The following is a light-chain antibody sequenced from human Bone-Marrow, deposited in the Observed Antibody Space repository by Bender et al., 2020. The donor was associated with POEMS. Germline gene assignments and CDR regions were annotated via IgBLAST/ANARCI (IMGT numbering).Light chain of an antibody. J-gene: IGLJ3*02. CDR1: SSNIGSYY. V-gene: IGLV1-44*01. CDR2: SSH. Sequence: QSVLTQPPSASGTPGQRVTISCSGSSSNIGSYYVYWYRQFPGTAPKLLIYSSHRRPSEVPDRFSGSRSGTSASLAISGVQSEDEADYYCAVWDDSLNGWVFGGGTKLTVL. CDR3: AVWDDSLNGWV.